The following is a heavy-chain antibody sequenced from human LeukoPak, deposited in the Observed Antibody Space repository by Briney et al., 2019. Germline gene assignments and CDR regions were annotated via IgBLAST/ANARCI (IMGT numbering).Heavy chain of an antibody. J-gene: IGHJ4*02. Sequence: GGSLRLSCAVSGFTFSDHHMDWVRQAPGKGLEWIGRSKNKANAYSKVYAASVKGRFTFSRDDPKNSLYLQMDSLKDEDTAVYYCSRIFYHGSTGYYPDHWGQGTLVTVSS. CDR2: SKNKANAYSK. CDR3: SRIFYHGSTGYYPDH. CDR1: GFTFSDHH. V-gene: IGHV3-72*01. D-gene: IGHD3-9*01.